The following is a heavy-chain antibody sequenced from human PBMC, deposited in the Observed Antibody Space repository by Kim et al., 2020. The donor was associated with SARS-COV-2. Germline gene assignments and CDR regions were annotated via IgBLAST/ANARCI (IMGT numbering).Heavy chain of an antibody. J-gene: IGHJ4*02. D-gene: IGHD4-17*01. CDR3: AKDPLTVLASTD. Sequence: ADSVQGRFTISRDNSKNTLYLQMNSLRAEDTAVYYCAKDPLTVLASTDWGQGTLVTVSS. V-gene: IGHV3-23*01.